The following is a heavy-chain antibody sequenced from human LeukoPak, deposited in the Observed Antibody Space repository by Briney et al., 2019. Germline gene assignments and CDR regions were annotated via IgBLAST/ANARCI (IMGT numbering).Heavy chain of an antibody. V-gene: IGHV3-23*01. CDR2: ITDSGGIT. J-gene: IGHJ4*02. CDR1: GFTFSSYT. Sequence: GGSLRLSRAASGFTFSSYTMSWVRQAPGKGLEWVSSITDSGGITYYADSVKGRFTISRDNSKNMLCFQMNSLRAEDTAVYYCTKGNIGYYFDYWGQGTLVTVSS. D-gene: IGHD2/OR15-2a*01. CDR3: TKGNIGYYFDY.